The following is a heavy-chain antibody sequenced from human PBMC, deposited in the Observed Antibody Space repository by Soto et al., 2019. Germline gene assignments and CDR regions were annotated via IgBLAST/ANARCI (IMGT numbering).Heavy chain of an antibody. CDR2: IYYTGST. CDR1: GDSISSSFYY. CDR3: ARLHYHDTSSPQYYFDY. Sequence: QVQLQESGPGLVKPSQTLSLTCTVSGDSISSSFYYWGWIRQHPGKGLEWIGYIYYTGSTYYNPSIKSRLTISVDTSKNHFSLKVRSVTAADTAVYYCARLHYHDTSSPQYYFDYWGQGTLVTVSS. J-gene: IGHJ4*02. V-gene: IGHV4-31*03. D-gene: IGHD3-22*01.